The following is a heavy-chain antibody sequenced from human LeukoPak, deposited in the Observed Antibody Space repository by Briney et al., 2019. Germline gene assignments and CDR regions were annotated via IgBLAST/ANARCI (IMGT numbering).Heavy chain of an antibody. J-gene: IGHJ3*02. CDR3: ARSGTYYYGSGSNVDAFDI. CDR1: GYTSTGYY. V-gene: IGHV1-2*02. Sequence: ASVKVSCKASGYTSTGYYMHWVRQAPGQGLEWMGWINPNSGGTSYAQKFQGRVTMTRDTSISTAYMELSRLRSDDTAVYYCARSGTYYYGSGSNVDAFDIWGQGTMVTVSS. CDR2: INPNSGGT. D-gene: IGHD3-10*01.